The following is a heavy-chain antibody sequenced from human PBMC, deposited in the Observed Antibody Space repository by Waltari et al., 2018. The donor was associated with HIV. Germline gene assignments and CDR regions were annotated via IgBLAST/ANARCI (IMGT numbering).Heavy chain of an antibody. CDR2: INPNSGDT. CDR3: ARVPAVTDPYSYYGMDV. CDR1: GYIFTAYY. J-gene: IGHJ6*02. Sequence: QVQLVQSGAEVKRPGASVKVSCKASGYIFTAYYLHWVRQAPGQGLEWMGWINPNSGDTNYAQNFQGWVTMTRDTSNHTAYMELSRLRSDDTAVYYCARVPAVTDPYSYYGMDVWGQGTTVTVSS. V-gene: IGHV1-2*04. D-gene: IGHD6-19*01.